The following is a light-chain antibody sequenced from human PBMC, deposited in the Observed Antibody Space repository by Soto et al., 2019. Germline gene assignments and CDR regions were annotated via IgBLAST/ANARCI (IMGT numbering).Light chain of an antibody. Sequence: IQMTQSPSSVSASVGDRVTITCRASQSISSWLAWYQQKPGKATKLLIYAASSLQSGVPARFSGSGSGTDFTLTISSLQPEDFATYYCQQANTYLTGLTFGPGTKVDIK. J-gene: IGKJ3*01. CDR1: QSISSW. CDR3: QQANTYLTGLT. CDR2: AAS. V-gene: IGKV1-12*01.